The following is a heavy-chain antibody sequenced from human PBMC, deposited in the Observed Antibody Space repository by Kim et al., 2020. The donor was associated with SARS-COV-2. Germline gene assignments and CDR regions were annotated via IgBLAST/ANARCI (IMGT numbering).Heavy chain of an antibody. Sequence: NNTHAGSVKGRSTISRDNSKNTLYLQMTSLRAEDTAVYYCAREEGFFDYWGQGTLVTVSS. CDR3: AREEGFFDY. V-gene: IGHV3-30*01. CDR2: NN. J-gene: IGHJ4*02.